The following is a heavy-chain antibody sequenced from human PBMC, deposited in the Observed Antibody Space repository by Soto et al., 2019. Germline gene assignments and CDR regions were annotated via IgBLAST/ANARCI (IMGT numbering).Heavy chain of an antibody. V-gene: IGHV4-30-4*01. CDR3: VRQGRGYSFYES. J-gene: IGHJ4*02. D-gene: IGHD5-18*01. Sequence: PSETLSLTCTVSGGSVSSNNYYWNWIRQPPGKGLEWIGYIHYTGTTHYNPSLKSRVIISVDTAKNQFSLRMTSMTAADTAVFYCVRQGRGYSFYESWGQGTPVTVSS. CDR1: GGSVSSNNYY. CDR2: IHYTGTT.